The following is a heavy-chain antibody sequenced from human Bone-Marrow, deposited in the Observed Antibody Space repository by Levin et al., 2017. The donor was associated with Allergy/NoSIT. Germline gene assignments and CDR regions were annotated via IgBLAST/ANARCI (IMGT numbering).Heavy chain of an antibody. V-gene: IGHV1-69*13. Sequence: SVKVSCKASGDTFSTSAINWVRQSPGQGLEWMGGMNALFGTANYAQNFQGRVTISADESTRTAYMALSSLKFEDTAVYYCARRANCGGDCFAFDVWGHGTTVTVSS. CDR2: MNALFGTA. CDR1: GDTFSTSA. J-gene: IGHJ3*01. CDR3: ARRANCGGDCFAFDV. D-gene: IGHD2-21*02.